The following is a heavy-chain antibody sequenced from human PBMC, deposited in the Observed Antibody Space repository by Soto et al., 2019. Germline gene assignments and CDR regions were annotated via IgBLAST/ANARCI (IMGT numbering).Heavy chain of an antibody. V-gene: IGHV1-3*01. J-gene: IGHJ6*02. CDR3: ASSYYCSGNPKDYYYGMDV. D-gene: IGHD3-10*01. CDR2: INAGNGNT. CDR1: GYTFTSYA. Sequence: QVQLVQSGAEVKKPGASVKVSCKASGYTFTSYAMHWVRQAPGQRLEWMGWINAGNGNTKYSQKFQGRVTITRDTSASTAYMELSSLRSEDTAVYYCASSYYCSGNPKDYYYGMDVWGQGTTVTVSS.